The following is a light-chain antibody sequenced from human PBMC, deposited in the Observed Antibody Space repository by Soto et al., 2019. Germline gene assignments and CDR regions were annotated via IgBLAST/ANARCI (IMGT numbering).Light chain of an antibody. CDR3: AAWEDRLNGYV. V-gene: IGLV1-44*01. CDR1: SSNIGSNT. J-gene: IGLJ1*01. Sequence: QSVLPRPPSASGTPGQRVTISCSGSSSNIGSNTVNWYQQLPGTAPKLLIYRNNQRPSGVPDRFSGSKTGTSASLAIIGLQSEDEADYYCAAWEDRLNGYVFVTGTKLTVL. CDR2: RNN.